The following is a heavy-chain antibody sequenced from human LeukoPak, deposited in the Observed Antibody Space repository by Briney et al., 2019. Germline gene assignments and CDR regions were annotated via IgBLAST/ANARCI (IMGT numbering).Heavy chain of an antibody. CDR2: ITGSSDAI. Sequence: GGSLRLSCAASGLTSSTYVMTWVRQAPGKGLEWVSIITGSSDAIHYAGSVKGRFTISRDNSKNTLYLQMNSLRPEDTAIYYCAKGRPNGQQLAAYWGQGTLVTVSS. J-gene: IGHJ4*02. CDR1: GLTSSTYV. CDR3: AKGRPNGQQLAAY. V-gene: IGHV3-23*01. D-gene: IGHD6-13*01.